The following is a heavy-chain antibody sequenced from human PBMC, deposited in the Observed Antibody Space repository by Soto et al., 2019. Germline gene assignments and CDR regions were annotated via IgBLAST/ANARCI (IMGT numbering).Heavy chain of an antibody. V-gene: IGHV4-31*03. J-gene: IGHJ4*02. D-gene: IGHD3-22*01. CDR2: IYYSGST. CDR1: GGSISSGGYY. CDR3: ARTDSSGYRFIPPYFDY. Sequence: PSETLSLTCTVSGGSISSGGYYWSWIRQHPGKGLEWIGYIYYSGSTYYNPSLKSRVTISVDTSKNQFSLKLSSVTAADTAVYYCARTDSSGYRFIPPYFDYWGQGTLVTVSS.